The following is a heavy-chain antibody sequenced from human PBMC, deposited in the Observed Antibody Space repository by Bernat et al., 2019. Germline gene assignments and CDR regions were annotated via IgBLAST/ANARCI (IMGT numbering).Heavy chain of an antibody. CDR2: IKSKTDGGTT. J-gene: IGHJ4*03. CDR1: GFTFSNAW. Sequence: EVQLVESGGGLVKPGGSLRLSCAASGFTFSNAWMSWVRQAPGKGLEWVGRIKSKTDGGTTDYAAPVTVTFTISRYNSKNTLYLQMTSVKAEDSAVYYFTTVLPDDYGADYWGQGTLVTVSS. D-gene: IGHD4-17*01. V-gene: IGHV3-15*01. CDR3: TTVLPDDYGADY.